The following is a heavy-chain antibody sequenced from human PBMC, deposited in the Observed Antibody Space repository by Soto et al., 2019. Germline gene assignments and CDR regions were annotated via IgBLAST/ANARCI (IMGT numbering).Heavy chain of an antibody. Sequence: PSETLSLTCTVSGGSISSSSYYWGWIRQPPGKGLEWIGSIYYSGSTYYNPSLKSRVTISEDTSKNQFSLKLSSVTAADTAVYYCARAIYGDYGKVDYWGQGTLVTVSS. CDR1: GGSISSSSYY. D-gene: IGHD4-17*01. CDR3: ARAIYGDYGKVDY. V-gene: IGHV4-39*01. J-gene: IGHJ4*02. CDR2: IYYSGST.